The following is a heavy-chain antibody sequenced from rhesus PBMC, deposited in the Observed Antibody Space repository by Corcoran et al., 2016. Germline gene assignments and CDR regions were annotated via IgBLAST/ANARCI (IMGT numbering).Heavy chain of an antibody. CDR3: ARGLVVGSATPMYYFDY. Sequence: QVQLQESGPGLVKPSETLSLTCAVSGGSFSGYYWGWIRQPPGKGLAWIGYIRGSSGGTNSTPALKGRVTISTDTSQNQLSLKLGSVTAADTAVYYWARGLVVGSATPMYYFDYWGQGVLVTVSS. CDR1: GGSFSGYY. CDR2: IRGSSGGT. V-gene: IGHV4-165*01. D-gene: IGHD2-39*02. J-gene: IGHJ4*01.